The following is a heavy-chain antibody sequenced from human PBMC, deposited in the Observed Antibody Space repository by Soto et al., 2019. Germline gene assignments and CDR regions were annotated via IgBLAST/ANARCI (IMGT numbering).Heavy chain of an antibody. CDR1: GYNFNNYE. J-gene: IGHJ4*02. CDR3: ARRRGESYYGVDF. V-gene: IGHV1-8*01. D-gene: IGHD1-26*01. CDR2: MKGYSGNP. Sequence: QVQLLQSGAEVKKPGASVKISCKASGYNFNNYEINWVRQAPAQGLEWMGWMKGYSGNPYYAQNFQGRLTLSRDTSTNPGYLELTTLAYVDTAIYFWARRRGESYYGVDFWGQGTLVTVSS.